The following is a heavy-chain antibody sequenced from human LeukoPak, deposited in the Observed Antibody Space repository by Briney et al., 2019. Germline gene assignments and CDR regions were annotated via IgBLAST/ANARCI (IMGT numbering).Heavy chain of an antibody. D-gene: IGHD4-23*01. J-gene: IGHJ4*02. CDR2: IYSGGGT. Sequence: PGGSLRLSCAASGFTFSSYWMHWVRQAPGKGLEWVSVIYSGGGTYYADSVKGRFTVSRGNSKNTLYLQMNSLRVDDTAMYYCARNQDYGGFDFWGQGTLVTVSS. CDR3: ARNQDYGGFDF. V-gene: IGHV3-66*01. CDR1: GFTFSSYW.